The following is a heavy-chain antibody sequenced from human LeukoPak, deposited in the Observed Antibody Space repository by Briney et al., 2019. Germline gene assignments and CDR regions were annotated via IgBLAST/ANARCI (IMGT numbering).Heavy chain of an antibody. CDR1: GYTLTEYY. J-gene: IGHJ4*02. CDR3: STEDKYCTGASCGVF. CDR2: IIPDSGGT. Sequence: GASVTVSCKASGYTLTEYYIHWVRQAPGQGLEWMGFIIPDSGGTTYQQNFQGRVTMTRDTSISTFYMELSSLRPDDTAVYYCSTEDKYCTGASCGVFWGQETLVTVSS. V-gene: IGHV1-2*02. D-gene: IGHD2-8*02.